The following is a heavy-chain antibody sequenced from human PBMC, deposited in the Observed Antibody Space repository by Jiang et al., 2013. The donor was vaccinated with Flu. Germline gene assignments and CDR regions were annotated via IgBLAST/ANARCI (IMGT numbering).Heavy chain of an antibody. CDR2: ISSSSSYI. J-gene: IGHJ6*04. V-gene: IGHV3-21*01. CDR3: ARDRQEVAAALEGMDV. CDR1: GFTFSSYS. Sequence: QLLESGGGLVQPGGSLRLSCAASGFTFSSYSMNWVRQAPGKGLEWVSSISSSSSYIYYADSVKGRFTISRDNAKNSLYLQMNSLRAEDTAVYYCARDRQEVAAALEGMDVWGKGTTVTVSS. D-gene: IGHD6-13*01.